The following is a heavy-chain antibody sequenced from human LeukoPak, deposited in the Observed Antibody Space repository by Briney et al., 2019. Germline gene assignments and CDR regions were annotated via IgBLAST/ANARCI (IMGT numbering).Heavy chain of an antibody. CDR2: ISHSGNI. J-gene: IGHJ1*01. Sequence: GXVXSYYWRWIRQTPGXGVXWIGYISHSGNIDXSPSLKRRVTISLDTSKKXFSLKLTSVTTADTALYFCXXXXXXXXXXXVXXHWGQGILVTVSS. V-gene: IGHV4-59*02. CDR3: XXXXXXXXXXXVXXH. CDR1: GXVXSYY.